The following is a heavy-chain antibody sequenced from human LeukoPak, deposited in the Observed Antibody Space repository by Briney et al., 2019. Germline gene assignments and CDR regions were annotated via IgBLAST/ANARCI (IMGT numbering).Heavy chain of an antibody. J-gene: IGHJ3*02. Sequence: ASVKVSCKASGYTFTSYYMHWVRQAPGQGLEWMGIINPSGGSTSYAQKFQGRVTMTRDMSTSTVYMELSSLRSEDTAVYYCARVRMSGYSYGDAFDIWGQGTMVTVSS. D-gene: IGHD5-18*01. CDR2: INPSGGST. CDR1: GYTFTSYY. CDR3: ARVRMSGYSYGDAFDI. V-gene: IGHV1-46*01.